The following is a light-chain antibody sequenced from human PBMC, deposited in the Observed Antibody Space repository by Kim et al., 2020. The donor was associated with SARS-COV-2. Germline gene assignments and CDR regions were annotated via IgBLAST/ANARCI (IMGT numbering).Light chain of an antibody. V-gene: IGLV1-40*01. CDR1: RSNIGAGYD. J-gene: IGLJ2*01. CDR3: QSYDSSLDVV. Sequence: GQRVTISCTGSRSNIGAGYDVHWYQQLPGTAPKLLIYGNSNRPSGVPDRFSGSKSGTSASLGITGLQAEDEADYYCQSYDSSLDVVFGGGTQLTVL. CDR2: GNS.